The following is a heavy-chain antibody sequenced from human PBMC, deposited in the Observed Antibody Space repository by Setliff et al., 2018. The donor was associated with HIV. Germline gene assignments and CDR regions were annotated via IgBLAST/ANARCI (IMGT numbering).Heavy chain of an antibody. CDR2: IRSKAYGGTT. Sequence: QPGGSLRLSCTASGFTFGAYAMNWVRQAPGKGLEWVGFIRSKAYGGTTEYAASVKGRFTISRDDSKSIAYLQMNSLRAEDTAVYYCAKDRDDYGDYLFDYWGQGTLVTVSS. D-gene: IGHD4-17*01. V-gene: IGHV3-49*04. CDR3: AKDRDDYGDYLFDY. J-gene: IGHJ4*02. CDR1: GFTFGAYA.